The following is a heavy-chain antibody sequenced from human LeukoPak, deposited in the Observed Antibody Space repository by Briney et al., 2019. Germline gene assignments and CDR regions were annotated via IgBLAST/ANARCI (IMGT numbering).Heavy chain of an antibody. D-gene: IGHD5-24*01. V-gene: IGHV4-39*01. CDR3: ARHRSGWLQSSFDY. CDR1: GGSISSSSSY. J-gene: IGHJ4*02. Sequence: PSGTLSLTCTVSGGSISSSSSYWGWIRQPPGTGLEWIGSIYYSGSSFDNPALKSRVTISVDTSKNQFSLKLSSVTAADTAVYYCARHRSGWLQSSFDYWGQGTLVTVSS. CDR2: IYYSGSS.